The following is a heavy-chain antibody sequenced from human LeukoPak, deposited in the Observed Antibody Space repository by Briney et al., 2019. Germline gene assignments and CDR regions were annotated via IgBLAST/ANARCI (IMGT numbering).Heavy chain of an antibody. Sequence: GGSLRLSCAASGFTFSSYGMHWVRQAPGKGLEWVAIIWYEADKEFYGDSVKGRFTISRDNSHNTLYLQMNSLRVEDTAVYYCARERDPYGDYIIDAFDIWGRGTMVTVSS. CDR1: GFTFSSYG. D-gene: IGHD4-17*01. CDR2: IWYEADKE. V-gene: IGHV3-33*01. CDR3: ARERDPYGDYIIDAFDI. J-gene: IGHJ3*02.